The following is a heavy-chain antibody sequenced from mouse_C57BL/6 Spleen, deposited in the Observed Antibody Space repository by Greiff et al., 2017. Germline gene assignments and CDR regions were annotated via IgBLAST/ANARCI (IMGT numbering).Heavy chain of an antibody. CDR2: INPNNGGT. Sequence: VQLQQSGPELVKPGASVKISCKASGYTFTDYYMNWVKQSHGKSLEWIGDINPNNGGTSYNQKFKGKATLTVDKSSSTAYMELRSLTSEDSAVYYCARGITTVVAPYWYFDVWGTGTTVTVSS. CDR1: GYTFTDYY. CDR3: ARGITTVVAPYWYFDV. D-gene: IGHD1-1*01. J-gene: IGHJ1*03. V-gene: IGHV1-26*01.